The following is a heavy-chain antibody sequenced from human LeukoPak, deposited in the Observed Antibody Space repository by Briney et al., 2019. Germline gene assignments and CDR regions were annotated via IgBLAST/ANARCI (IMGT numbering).Heavy chain of an antibody. CDR1: GYTFTTYA. J-gene: IGHJ3*02. D-gene: IGHD6-6*01. Sequence: GASVKVSCKASGYTFTTYAIHWVRQAPGQRLEWMGWISTYNDDRKYSPKFQGTVTITTDTSASTVYLELSSLRSEDTAVYYCARDRSSFSYAFDIWGQGTMVTVSS. V-gene: IGHV1-3*04. CDR2: ISTYNDDR. CDR3: ARDRSSFSYAFDI.